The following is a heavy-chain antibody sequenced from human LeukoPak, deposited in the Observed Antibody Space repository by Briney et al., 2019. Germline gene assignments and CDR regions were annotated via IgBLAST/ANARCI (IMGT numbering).Heavy chain of an antibody. Sequence: SETLSLTCAVYGGSFSGYYWSWIRQPPGKGLEWIGEINHSGSTNYNPSLKSRVTISVDTSKNQFSLKLSSVTAADTAVYYCARALYGSGSYYNVGYYYYMDVWGKGTTLTVSS. D-gene: IGHD3-10*01. J-gene: IGHJ6*03. CDR3: ARALYGSGSYYNVGYYYYMDV. CDR2: INHSGST. V-gene: IGHV4-34*01. CDR1: GGSFSGYY.